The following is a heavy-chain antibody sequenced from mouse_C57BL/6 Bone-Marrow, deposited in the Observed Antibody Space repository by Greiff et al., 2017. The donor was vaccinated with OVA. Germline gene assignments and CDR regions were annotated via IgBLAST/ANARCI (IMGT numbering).Heavy chain of an antibody. Sequence: EVMLVESGGGLVKPGGSLKLSCAASGFTFSDYGMHWVRQAPEKGLEWVAYISSGSSTIYYADTVKGRFTISRDNAKNTLFLQMTSLRSEDTAMYYCARPGDLLLRSWFDYWGQRTLGTVSA. J-gene: IGHJ3*01. D-gene: IGHD1-1*01. CDR3: ARPGDLLLRSWFDY. CDR1: GFTFSDYG. CDR2: ISSGSSTI. V-gene: IGHV5-17*01.